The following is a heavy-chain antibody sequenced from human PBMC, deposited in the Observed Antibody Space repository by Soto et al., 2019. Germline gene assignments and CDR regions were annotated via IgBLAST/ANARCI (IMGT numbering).Heavy chain of an antibody. CDR3: AKDKPGTTSFDY. D-gene: IGHD1-1*01. Sequence: GGSLRRSCAASGFSISSNAMYGVLQAPGKGLEWVSGISDRGDTTHYADSVKGRFTISRDTSKNTLYLQLNTLRADDTAIYYCAKDKPGTTSFDYWGQGTLVTVSS. CDR1: GFSISSNA. V-gene: IGHV3-23*01. J-gene: IGHJ4*02. CDR2: ISDRGDTT.